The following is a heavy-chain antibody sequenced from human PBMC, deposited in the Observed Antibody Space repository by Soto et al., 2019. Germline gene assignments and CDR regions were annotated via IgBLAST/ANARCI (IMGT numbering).Heavy chain of an antibody. CDR1: GYTFTSYA. V-gene: IGHV1-3*01. D-gene: IGHD3-16*02. J-gene: IGHJ4*02. CDR2: INAGNGNT. Sequence: ASVKVSCKASGYTFTSYAMHWVRQAPGQRLEWMGWINAGNGNTKYSQKFQGRVTITRDTSASTAYMELSSLRSEDTAVYYCAIPLFLCFGYLSPQPLIDSWAQAPLVPVSS. CDR3: AIPLFLCFGYLSPQPLIDS.